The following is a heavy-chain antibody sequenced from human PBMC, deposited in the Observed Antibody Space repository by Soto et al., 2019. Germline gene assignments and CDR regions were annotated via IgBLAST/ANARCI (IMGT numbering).Heavy chain of an antibody. V-gene: IGHV4-59*12. CDR3: ARVTFGGVIVRFDY. CDR1: GGSISSYY. Sequence: SETLSLTCTVSGGSISSYYWSWIRQPPGKGLEWIGYIYYSGSTNHNPSLKSRVTISVDTSKNQFSLKLSSVTAADTAVYYCARVTFGGVIVRFDYWGQGTLVTVYS. D-gene: IGHD3-16*02. J-gene: IGHJ4*02. CDR2: IYYSGST.